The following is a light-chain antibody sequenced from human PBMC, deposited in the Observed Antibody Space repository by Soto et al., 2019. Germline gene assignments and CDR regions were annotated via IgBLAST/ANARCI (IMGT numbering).Light chain of an antibody. CDR1: SSDVGGYDY. J-gene: IGLJ2*01. CDR2: EVR. V-gene: IGLV2-14*01. Sequence: QSALTQPASVSGSPGQSITISCTGSSSDVGGYDYVSWYQQHPGKVPKLMIYEVRNRPSGVSNRFSGSKSGNTASLTISGLQAEDEADYYCSSFTSSSTQVFGGGTKLTVL. CDR3: SSFTSSSTQV.